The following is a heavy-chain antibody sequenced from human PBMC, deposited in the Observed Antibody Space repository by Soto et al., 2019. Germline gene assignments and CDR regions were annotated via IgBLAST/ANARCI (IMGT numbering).Heavy chain of an antibody. J-gene: IGHJ4*02. CDR3: AGEVYRTYYFDY. CDR2: ISYDGSKK. V-gene: IGHV3-30-3*01. D-gene: IGHD4-4*01. Sequence: MDWVLKTPGKGLEWVAVISYDGSKKYYADSVKGRFTISRDNSETILYLQMNSLRGEDTAVYYCAGEVYRTYYFDYWGQGTLVTVSS.